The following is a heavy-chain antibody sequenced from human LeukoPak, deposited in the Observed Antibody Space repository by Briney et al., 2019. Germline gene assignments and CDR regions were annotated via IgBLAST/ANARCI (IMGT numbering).Heavy chain of an antibody. Sequence: GGTLRLSCVVSGFTLPYGMSWVRPAPGKGLVWVSYVSATGYTTSYADSVKGRFTISRDNAKNTVFLQMDSLRADDTAVYYCAKGAVGKTESSGYPPHFDYWGQGTLVTVSS. CDR3: AKGAVGKTESSGYPPHFDY. J-gene: IGHJ4*02. CDR2: VSATGYTT. D-gene: IGHD3-22*01. CDR1: GFTLPYG. V-gene: IGHV3-23*01.